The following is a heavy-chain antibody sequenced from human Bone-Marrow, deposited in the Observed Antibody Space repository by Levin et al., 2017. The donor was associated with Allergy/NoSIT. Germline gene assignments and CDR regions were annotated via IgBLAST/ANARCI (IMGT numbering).Heavy chain of an antibody. CDR1: GGTFKSYT. D-gene: IGHD5-24*01. CDR3: ARDEGLGLEISS. Sequence: ASVKVSCKDSGGTFKSYTFSWVRLAPGQGLEWMGGIIPMFGATNHAEKFRGRVTITADDSTMTVYMEVNSLRVEDTAVYYCARDEGLGLEISSWGQGTRVTVSS. CDR2: IIPMFGAT. V-gene: IGHV1-69*13. J-gene: IGHJ4*02.